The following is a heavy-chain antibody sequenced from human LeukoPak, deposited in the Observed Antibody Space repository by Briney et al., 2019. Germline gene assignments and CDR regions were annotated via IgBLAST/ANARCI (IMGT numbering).Heavy chain of an antibody. J-gene: IGHJ4*02. CDR3: AKDVRDGYNWSDY. Sequence: HAGGSLRLSCAASGFTFSSYGMHWVRQAPGKGLEWVAVISYDGSNKYYADSVKGRFTISRDGSKNTLYLQMNSLRAEDTAVYYCAKDVRDGYNWSDYWGQGTLVTVSS. CDR2: ISYDGSNK. V-gene: IGHV3-30*18. CDR1: GFTFSSYG. D-gene: IGHD5-24*01.